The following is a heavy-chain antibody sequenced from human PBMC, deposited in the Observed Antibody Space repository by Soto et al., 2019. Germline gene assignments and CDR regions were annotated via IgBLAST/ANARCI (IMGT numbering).Heavy chain of an antibody. CDR3: ASPEGGYGSGYSWFDP. Sequence: QLQLQESGPGLVKPSETLSLTFSVSGRSISEINSYWGWIRQTPGEGLEWIGTIHHTGSTYYNPSLKSRVIISLGTSKNQFSLKLSSVTAADTALYYCASPEGGYGSGYSWFDPWGQGTRVTVSS. CDR1: GRSISEINSY. J-gene: IGHJ5*02. V-gene: IGHV4-39*01. CDR2: IHHTGST. D-gene: IGHD5-12*01.